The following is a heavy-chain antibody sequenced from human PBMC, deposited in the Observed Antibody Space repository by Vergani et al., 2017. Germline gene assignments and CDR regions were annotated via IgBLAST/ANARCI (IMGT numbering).Heavy chain of an antibody. D-gene: IGHD4-17*01. CDR1: GFTFSSYA. CDR3: ANDPLYGDYWYFDL. J-gene: IGHJ2*01. V-gene: IGHV3-23*01. CDR2: ISGSGGST. Sequence: EVQLLESGGGLVQPGGSLRLSCAASGFTFSSYAMSWVRQAPGKGLEWVSAISGSGGSTYYADSVKGRFTIARDNSKNTLYLQMNSLRAEDTAVYYCANDPLYGDYWYFDLWGRGTLVTVSS.